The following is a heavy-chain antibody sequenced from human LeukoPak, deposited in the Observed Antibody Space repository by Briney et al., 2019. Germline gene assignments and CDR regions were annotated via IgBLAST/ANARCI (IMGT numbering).Heavy chain of an antibody. D-gene: IGHD3-10*01. Sequence: RASVKVSCKASGYTFTSYGISWVRQAPGQGLEWMGWISAYNGNTNYAQKLQGRVTMTTDTSTSTAYMELRSLRSDDTAVYYCARDYYGSGSANPGDYWGQGTLVTVSS. V-gene: IGHV1-18*01. CDR3: ARDYYGSGSANPGDY. CDR2: ISAYNGNT. CDR1: GYTFTSYG. J-gene: IGHJ4*02.